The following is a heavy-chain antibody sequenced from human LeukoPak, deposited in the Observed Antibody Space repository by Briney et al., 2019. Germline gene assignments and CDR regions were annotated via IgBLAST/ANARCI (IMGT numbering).Heavy chain of an antibody. CDR2: IKQGGSEK. V-gene: IGHV3-7*01. Sequence: GGSLRLSCAASGFTFSSYWLSWGRQPPGKGLEWVANIKQGGSEKYYVDSVKGRFTISRDNAKNSLYLQMNSLRAEDTAVYYCARAGKAFDIWGQGTMVTVSS. CDR3: ARAGKAFDI. CDR1: GFTFSSYW. D-gene: IGHD3-10*01. J-gene: IGHJ3*02.